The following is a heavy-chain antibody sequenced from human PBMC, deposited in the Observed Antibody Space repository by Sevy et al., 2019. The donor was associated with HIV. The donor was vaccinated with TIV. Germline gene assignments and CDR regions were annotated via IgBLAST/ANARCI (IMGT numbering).Heavy chain of an antibody. CDR2: IKQDGSEK. V-gene: IGHV3-7*01. D-gene: IGHD3-22*01. CDR3: AREGYYDSSGLGY. CDR1: GFTFSSYW. Sequence: GESLKISCAASGFTFSSYWMSWVRQAPGKGLEWVANIKQDGSEKYYVDSVKGRFTISRDNAKNSLYLQMNSLRAEDTAVYYCAREGYYDSSGLGYWGQGTLVTVSS. J-gene: IGHJ4*02.